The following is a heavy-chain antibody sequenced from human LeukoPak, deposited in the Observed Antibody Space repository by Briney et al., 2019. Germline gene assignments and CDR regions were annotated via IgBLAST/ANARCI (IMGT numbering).Heavy chain of an antibody. D-gene: IGHD3-10*01. CDR1: GGSFSFYF. CDR3: ARDSYSGFQ. V-gene: IGHV4-34*01. CDR2: IDNRGST. J-gene: IGHJ4*02. Sequence: PSETLSLTCTVSGGSFSFYFWHWIRQPPGEGLDWIGEIDNRGSTQYKPSLRSRGIISIDTSGNHFSLKLTSVTAADTAVYFCARDSYSGFQWGQGMLVTVSS.